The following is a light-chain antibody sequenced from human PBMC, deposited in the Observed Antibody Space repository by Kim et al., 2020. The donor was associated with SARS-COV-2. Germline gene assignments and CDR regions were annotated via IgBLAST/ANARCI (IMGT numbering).Light chain of an antibody. CDR1: HNINKY. Sequence: DIQMTQSPSSLSASVGDTVTISCRASHNINKYLNWYQQKPGKAPRLLIYAASVLHAGVPSRFSGSGSGTDFTLTITSLQRDDFATYYCQKSYSGPLFGGGTKVDIK. CDR2: AAS. CDR3: QKSYSGPL. V-gene: IGKV1-39*01. J-gene: IGKJ4*01.